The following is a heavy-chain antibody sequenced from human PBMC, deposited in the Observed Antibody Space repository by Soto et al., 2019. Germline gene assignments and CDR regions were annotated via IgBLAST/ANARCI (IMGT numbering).Heavy chain of an antibody. CDR1: GYTFTSYG. Sequence: QVQLVQSGAEVKKPGASVKVSCKASGYTFTSYGISWVRQSPGQVLEWMGWISAYNGNTNYAQKLEGRVTMTTDTSTSTAYMELRSLRSDDTAVYYCARARNVLLWFGESGAFDYWGQGTLVTVSS. V-gene: IGHV1-18*04. J-gene: IGHJ4*02. CDR3: ARARNVLLWFGESGAFDY. CDR2: ISAYNGNT. D-gene: IGHD3-10*01.